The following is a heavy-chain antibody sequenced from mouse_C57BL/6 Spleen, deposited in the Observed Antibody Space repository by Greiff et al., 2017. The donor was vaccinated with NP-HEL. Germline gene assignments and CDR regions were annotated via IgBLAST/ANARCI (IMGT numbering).Heavy chain of an antibody. J-gene: IGHJ4*01. CDR1: VYTFTSYW. CDR2: IYPGSGST. V-gene: IGHV1-55*01. CDR3: ARSFDGHAMDY. D-gene: IGHD2-3*01. Sequence: QVQLQQPGAELVKPGASVKMSCKASVYTFTSYWITWVKQRPGQGLEWIGDIYPGSGSTNYNEKFKSKATLTVDTSSSTAYMQLSSLTSEDSAVYYCARSFDGHAMDYWGQGTSVTVSS.